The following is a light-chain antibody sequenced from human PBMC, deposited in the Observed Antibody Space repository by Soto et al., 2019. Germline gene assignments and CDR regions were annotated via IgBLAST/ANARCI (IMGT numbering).Light chain of an antibody. J-gene: IGKJ1*01. CDR2: AAS. CDR1: QDISNY. Sequence: DIQMTQSPSSLSASVGDRVILSCRASQDISNYLAWYQQEPGKVPKLLIYAASTLQSGVPSRFSGSGSGTDFTLTISSLQPEDVATYYCQNYNSVFTWTFGQGTKVEIK. V-gene: IGKV1-27*01. CDR3: QNYNSVFTWT.